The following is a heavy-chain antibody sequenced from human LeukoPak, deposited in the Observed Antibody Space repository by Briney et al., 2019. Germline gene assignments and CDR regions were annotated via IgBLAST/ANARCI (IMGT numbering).Heavy chain of an antibody. Sequence: GESLKISCMGSGYSFPDYWIDWVRQMPGQGLEWMGIIFPADSDTRYSPSFQGQVTISADKSINTAYLQWSTLKASDTATYYCARRRGDGYNSPFDYWGQGTLVTVPS. V-gene: IGHV5-51*01. D-gene: IGHD5-24*01. J-gene: IGHJ4*02. CDR1: GYSFPDYW. CDR2: IFPADSDT. CDR3: ARRRGDGYNSPFDY.